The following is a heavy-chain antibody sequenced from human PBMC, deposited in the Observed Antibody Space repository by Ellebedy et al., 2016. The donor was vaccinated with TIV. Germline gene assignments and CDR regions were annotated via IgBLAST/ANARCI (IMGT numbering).Heavy chain of an antibody. CDR1: GSSFTSYW. J-gene: IGHJ4*02. CDR2: IYPGDSDT. Sequence: GESLKISCKGSGSSFTSYWIGWVRQMPGKGLEWMGIIYPGDSDTRYSPSFQGQVTISADKSISTAYLQWSSLKASDTAMYYCARYTYYYDSSGLNYFDYWGQGTLVTVSS. CDR3: ARYTYYYDSSGLNYFDY. V-gene: IGHV5-51*01. D-gene: IGHD3-22*01.